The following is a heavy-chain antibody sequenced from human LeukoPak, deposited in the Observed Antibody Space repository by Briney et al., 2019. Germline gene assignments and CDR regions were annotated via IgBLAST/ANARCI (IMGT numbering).Heavy chain of an antibody. CDR3: ARDREWNMYYDFWSGYEFGY. Sequence: GGSLRLSCAASGFTFSSFGMHWVRQAPGKGLEWVAVISYDGSNKYYADSVKGRFTISRDNSKNTLYLQMNSLRAEDTAVYYCARDREWNMYYDFWSGYEFGYWGQGTLVTVSS. CDR2: ISYDGSNK. D-gene: IGHD3-3*01. CDR1: GFTFSSFG. V-gene: IGHV3-30*03. J-gene: IGHJ4*02.